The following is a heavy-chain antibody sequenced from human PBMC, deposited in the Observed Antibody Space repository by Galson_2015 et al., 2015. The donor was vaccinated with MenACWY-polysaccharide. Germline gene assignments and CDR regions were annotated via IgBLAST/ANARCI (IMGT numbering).Heavy chain of an antibody. Sequence: SLRLSCAASGFTFNNAWMSWVRQAPGKGLEWVGRIKRKTDGGTTDYAAPVKGRFTISRDDSKNTLYLQMNNLKSEDTAVYYCTTEGCSGGSCYSPGCWGQGTLVTVSS. CDR2: IKRKTDGGTT. J-gene: IGHJ4*02. CDR3: TTEGCSGGSCYSPGC. V-gene: IGHV3-15*01. D-gene: IGHD2-15*01. CDR1: GFTFNNAW.